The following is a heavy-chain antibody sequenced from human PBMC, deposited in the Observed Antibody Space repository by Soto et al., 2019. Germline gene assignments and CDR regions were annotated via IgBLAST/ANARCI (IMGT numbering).Heavy chain of an antibody. Sequence: PSETLSLTCTVSGGSISSSSYYWGWIRQPPGKGLEWIGSIYYSGSTYYNPSLKSRVTISVDTSKNQFSLKLSSVTAADTAVYYCARQTISGSVYYGMDVWGQGTTVTV. J-gene: IGHJ6*02. D-gene: IGHD5-12*01. V-gene: IGHV4-39*01. CDR1: GGSISSSSYY. CDR2: IYYSGST. CDR3: ARQTISGSVYYGMDV.